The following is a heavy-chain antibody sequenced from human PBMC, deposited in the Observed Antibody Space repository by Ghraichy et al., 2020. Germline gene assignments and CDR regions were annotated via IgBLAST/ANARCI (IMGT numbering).Heavy chain of an antibody. V-gene: IGHV3-11*01. CDR3: ALSLVAVALFDY. CDR2: ISSSGSTI. CDR1: GFTFSDYY. Sequence: GGSLRLTCAASGFTFSDYYMSWIRQAPGKGLEWVSYISSSGSTIYYADSVKGRFTISRDNAKNSLYLQMNSLRAEDTAVYYCALSLVAVALFDYWGQGTLVTVSS. D-gene: IGHD6-19*01. J-gene: IGHJ4*02.